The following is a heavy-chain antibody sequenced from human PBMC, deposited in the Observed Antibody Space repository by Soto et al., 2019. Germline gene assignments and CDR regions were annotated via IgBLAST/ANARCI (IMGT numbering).Heavy chain of an antibody. Sequence: PSETLSLTCTVSGGSISSGGYYWSWIRQHPGKGLEWIGYIYYSGSTYYNPSLKSRVTISVDTSKNEFSLRLNSVTAADTAVYYCAGIGEDVYYEMDVWGQGTTVTVSS. CDR3: AGIGEDVYYEMDV. CDR2: IYYSGST. CDR1: GGSISSGGYY. D-gene: IGHD3-16*01. J-gene: IGHJ6*02. V-gene: IGHV4-31*03.